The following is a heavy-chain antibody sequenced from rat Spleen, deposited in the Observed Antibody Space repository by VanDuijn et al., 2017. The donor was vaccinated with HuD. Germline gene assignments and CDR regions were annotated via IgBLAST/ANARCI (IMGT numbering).Heavy chain of an antibody. Sequence: EVQLVESGGGLVQPGRSLKLSCAASGFTFSNYGMAWVRQAPTKGLEWVATISYDGSSSYYRDSVKGRFTFSRDNAKSTLYLQMDSLRSEDTATYYCARHGVNYGSYNWFAYWGQGTLVTVSS. D-gene: IGHD1-6*01. CDR2: ISYDGSSS. CDR3: ARHGVNYGSYNWFAY. V-gene: IGHV5-29*01. J-gene: IGHJ3*01. CDR1: GFTFSNYG.